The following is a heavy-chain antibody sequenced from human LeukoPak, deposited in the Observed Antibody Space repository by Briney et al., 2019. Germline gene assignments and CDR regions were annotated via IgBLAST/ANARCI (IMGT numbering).Heavy chain of an antibody. CDR3: AKARASTDDYYYYGMDV. CDR1: GFTFSSYA. J-gene: IGHJ6*02. V-gene: IGHV3-23*01. Sequence: GGSLRLSCAASGFTFSSYAMSWVRQAPGKGREWVSAISGSGGSTYYADSVKGRFTISRDNSKNTLYLQMNSLRAEDTAVYYCAKARASTDDYYYYGMDVWGQGTTVTVSS. CDR2: ISGSGGST. D-gene: IGHD1-26*01.